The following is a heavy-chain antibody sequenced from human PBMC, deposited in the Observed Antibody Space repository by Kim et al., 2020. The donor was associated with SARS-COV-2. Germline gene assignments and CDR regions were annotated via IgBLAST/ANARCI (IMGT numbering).Heavy chain of an antibody. CDR1: GFTFSSYA. V-gene: IGHV3-23*01. CDR3: AIDLSTVTTWGYFDY. Sequence: GGSLRLSCAASGFTFSSYAMSWVRQAPGKGLEWVSAISGSGGSTYYADSVKGRFTISRDNSKNTLYLQMNSLRAEDTAVYYCAIDLSTVTTWGYFDYWGHGTLVTVSS. CDR2: ISGSGGST. J-gene: IGHJ4*01. D-gene: IGHD4-17*01.